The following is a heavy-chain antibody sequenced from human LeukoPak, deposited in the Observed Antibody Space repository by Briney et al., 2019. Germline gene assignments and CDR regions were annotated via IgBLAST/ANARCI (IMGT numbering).Heavy chain of an antibody. Sequence: GGSLTLSSAGSAFILCSYWMHWVRQGPGKGLVWVSRINSDGRITNYADSVKGRFTISRDNAQNTVYLQMNSLRAEDTAVYYCARAGYYDRSGYYPIDFWGQGNLVTVSS. CDR2: INSDGRIT. CDR1: AFILCSYW. CDR3: ARAGYYDRSGYYPIDF. D-gene: IGHD3-22*01. V-gene: IGHV3-74*01. J-gene: IGHJ4*02.